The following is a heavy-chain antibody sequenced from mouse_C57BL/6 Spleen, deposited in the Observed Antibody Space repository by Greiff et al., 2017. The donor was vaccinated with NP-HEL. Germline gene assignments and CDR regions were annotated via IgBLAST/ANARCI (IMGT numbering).Heavy chain of an antibody. CDR2: IRNKANNHAT. D-gene: IGHD1-1*01. Sequence: EVKVVESGGGLVQPGGSMKLSCAASGFTFSDAWMDWVRQSPEKGLEWVAEIRNKANNHATYYAESVKGRFTISRDDSKSSVYLQMNSLRAEDTGIYYCTGDYGSSYGYFDVWGTGTTVTVSS. CDR3: TGDYGSSYGYFDV. J-gene: IGHJ1*03. V-gene: IGHV6-6*01. CDR1: GFTFSDAW.